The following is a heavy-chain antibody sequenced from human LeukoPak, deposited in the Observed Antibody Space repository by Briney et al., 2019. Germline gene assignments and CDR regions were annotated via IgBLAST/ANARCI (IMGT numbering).Heavy chain of an antibody. V-gene: IGHV3-53*01. J-gene: IGHJ3*02. Sequence: GGSLRLSCAASGFTVSSNYMGLVRQAPGKGLEWVSVIYSGGSTYYADSVKGRFTISRDNSKNTLYLQMNSLRAEDTAVYYCARTVGQEAFDIWGQGTMVTVSS. CDR3: ARTVGQEAFDI. CDR2: IYSGGST. CDR1: GFTVSSNY.